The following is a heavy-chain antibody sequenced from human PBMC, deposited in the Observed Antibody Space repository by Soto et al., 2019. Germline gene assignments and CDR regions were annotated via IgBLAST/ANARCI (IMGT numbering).Heavy chain of an antibody. D-gene: IGHD5-18*01. CDR2: INPNSGGT. CDR3: ARDLEYSYGYSDY. J-gene: IGHJ4*02. Sequence: VASVKVSCKASGYTFTGYYMHWVRQAPGQGLEWMGWINPNSGGTNYAQKFQGRVTMTRDTSISTAYMELSRLRSDDTAVYYCARDLEYSYGYSDYWGQGTLVTVSS. CDR1: GYTFTGYY. V-gene: IGHV1-2*02.